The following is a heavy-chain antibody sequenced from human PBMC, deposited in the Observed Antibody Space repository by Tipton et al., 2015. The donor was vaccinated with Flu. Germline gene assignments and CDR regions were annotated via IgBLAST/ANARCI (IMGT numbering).Heavy chain of an antibody. CDR1: GFTFSDHY. D-gene: IGHD3-22*01. J-gene: IGHJ3*02. CDR2: IRNTAKSHTT. V-gene: IGHV3-72*01. CDR3: VRVGSYFDSRGDSLDAFDI. Sequence: SLRLSCVASGFTFSDHYMDWVRQAPGKGLEWVGRIRNTAKSHTTVYAASVKGRFIISRYDSKTSVYLQMNSLKTEDTARYHCVRVGSYFDSRGDSLDAFDIWGQGTMVTVSS.